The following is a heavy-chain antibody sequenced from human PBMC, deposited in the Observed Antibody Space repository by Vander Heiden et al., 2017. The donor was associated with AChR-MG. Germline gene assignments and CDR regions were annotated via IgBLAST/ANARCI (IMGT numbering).Heavy chain of an antibody. CDR3: ARMASKTALAVAGDWYFDL. Sequence: QVTLKESGPVLVKPTETFTLTCTVSGFSLSNARLGVSWIRQPPGKALEWLAHIFSNDEKSYSTSLKSRLTISKDTSKSQVVLTMTNMDPVDTATYYCARMASKTALAVAGDWYFDLWGRGTLVTVSS. J-gene: IGHJ2*01. CDR2: IFSNDEK. V-gene: IGHV2-26*01. CDR1: GFSLSNARLG. D-gene: IGHD6-19*01.